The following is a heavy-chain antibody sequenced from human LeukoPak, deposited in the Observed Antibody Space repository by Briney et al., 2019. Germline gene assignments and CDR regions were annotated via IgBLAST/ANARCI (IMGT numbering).Heavy chain of an antibody. CDR3: AKRWELPDDAFDI. J-gene: IGHJ3*02. Sequence: PGGSLRLSCAASGFTFSSYWMSWVRQAPGKGLEWVAVISYDGSNKYYADSVKGRFTISRDNSKNTLYLQMNSLRAEDTAVYYCAKRWELPDDAFDIWGQGTMVTVSS. V-gene: IGHV3-30*18. CDR2: ISYDGSNK. CDR1: GFTFSSYW. D-gene: IGHD1-26*01.